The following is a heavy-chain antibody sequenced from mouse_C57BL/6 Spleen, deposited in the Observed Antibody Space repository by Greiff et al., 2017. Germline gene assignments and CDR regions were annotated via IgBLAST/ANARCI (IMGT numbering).Heavy chain of an antibody. J-gene: IGHJ2*01. V-gene: IGHV3-6*01. CDR3: ARVYYDYDGYYFDY. Sequence: ESGPGLVKPSQSLSLTCSVTGYSITSGYYWNWIRQFPGNKLEWMGYISYDGSNNYNPSLKNRISITRDTSKNQFFLKLNSVTTEDTATYYCARVYYDYDGYYFDYWGQGTTLTVSS. CDR2: ISYDGSN. D-gene: IGHD2-4*01. CDR1: GYSITSGYY.